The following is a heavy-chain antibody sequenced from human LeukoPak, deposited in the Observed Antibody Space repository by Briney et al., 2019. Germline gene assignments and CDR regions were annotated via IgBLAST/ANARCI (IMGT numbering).Heavy chain of an antibody. CDR3: AKGPGQGLDY. D-gene: IGHD7-27*01. J-gene: IGHJ4*02. CDR1: GFAFSSFA. V-gene: IGHV3-23*01. Sequence: PGGSLRLSCAASGFAFSSFAMNWVRQAPGKGLQWVSAISGDATTTYYPDSLTGRFTISRDNSRNTLYLQMNSLRAEDTAVYYCAKGPGQGLDYWGQGTLVTVSS. CDR2: ISGDATTT.